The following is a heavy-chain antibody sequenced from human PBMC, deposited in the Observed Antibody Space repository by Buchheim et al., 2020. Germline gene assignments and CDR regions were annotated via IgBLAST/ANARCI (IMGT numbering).Heavy chain of an antibody. J-gene: IGHJ6*02. CDR3: AKDRQVMDV. Sequence: EVQLVESGGGLVQPGGSLRLSCVGSEFTFSSYWISWVRQAPGKGLEWVGNIKQDGSEKNYVDSVKGRFTISRDNSKNTLYLQMNSLRADDTAVYYCAKDRQVMDVWGQGTT. CDR2: IKQDGSEK. CDR1: EFTFSSYW. V-gene: IGHV3-7*03.